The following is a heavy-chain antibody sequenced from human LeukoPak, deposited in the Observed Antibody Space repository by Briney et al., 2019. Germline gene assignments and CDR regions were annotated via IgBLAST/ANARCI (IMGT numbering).Heavy chain of an antibody. CDR3: ARWLQGGDAFDI. D-gene: IGHD3-16*01. CDR1: GGSISSDY. J-gene: IGHJ3*02. CDR2: IYYSGST. Sequence: SETLSLTCTVSGGSISSDYWSWIRQPPGKGLEWIGYIYYSGSTNYNPSLKSRVTISVDTSKNQFSLKLSSVTAADTAVYYCARWLQGGDAFDIWGQGTMVTVSS. V-gene: IGHV4-59*01.